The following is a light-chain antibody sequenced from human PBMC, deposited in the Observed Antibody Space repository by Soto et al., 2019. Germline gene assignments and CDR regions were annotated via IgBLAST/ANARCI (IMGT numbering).Light chain of an antibody. CDR1: QIVSSN. J-gene: IGKJ1*01. CDR2: DAS. V-gene: IGKV3-15*01. CDR3: QQYKELPLT. Sequence: EIVMRQSPAALSVTPGERATLSCRASQIVSSNFAWYQQKPGQPPRLLIYDASTRATGIPARFSGSGSGTEFTLTISSLQSEDFAVYWCQQYKELPLTFGDGAKVDIK.